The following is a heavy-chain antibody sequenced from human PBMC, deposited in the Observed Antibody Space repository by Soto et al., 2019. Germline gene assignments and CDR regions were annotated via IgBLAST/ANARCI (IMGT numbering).Heavy chain of an antibody. Sequence: GGSLRLSCAASGFTVSNNYMSWVRQAPGKGLEWVAVIWSDGNNKYYADSVKGRFTISRDNSKKTLYLQMNSLRAEDTAVYYCARVFDTYYFDSWGQGNMVTVSS. D-gene: IGHD3-9*01. V-gene: IGHV3-33*08. J-gene: IGHJ4*02. CDR1: GFTVSNNY. CDR3: ARVFDTYYFDS. CDR2: IWSDGNNK.